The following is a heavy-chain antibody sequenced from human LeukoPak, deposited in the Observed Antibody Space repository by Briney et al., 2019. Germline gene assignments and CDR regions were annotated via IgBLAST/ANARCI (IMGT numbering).Heavy chain of an antibody. J-gene: IGHJ4*02. Sequence: ASVKVSCKTSGYTFTNYDINWVRQAPGQGLEWMGMIYPRDGSTSYAQKFQGRVTVTRDTSTSTVHMELSGLRSEDTAVYYCARDQEGFDYWGQGTLVTVSS. CDR1: GYTFTNYD. CDR3: ARDQEGFDY. V-gene: IGHV1-46*01. CDR2: IYPRDGST.